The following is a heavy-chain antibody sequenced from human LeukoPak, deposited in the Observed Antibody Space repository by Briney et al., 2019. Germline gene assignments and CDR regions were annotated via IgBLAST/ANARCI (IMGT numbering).Heavy chain of an antibody. CDR1: GDSISSYY. CDR3: ARVGRGDHTWGSYSFDY. V-gene: IGHV4-59*01. Sequence: PSETLSLTCTVSGDSISSYYWSWIRQPPGKGLEWIGYISYTGSTNYNPSLRSRVTIAVDTSNNQFSLWLNSVTAADTAVYYCARVGRGDHTWGSYSFDYWGQGTLVTVSS. D-gene: IGHD3-16*01. CDR2: ISYTGST. J-gene: IGHJ4*02.